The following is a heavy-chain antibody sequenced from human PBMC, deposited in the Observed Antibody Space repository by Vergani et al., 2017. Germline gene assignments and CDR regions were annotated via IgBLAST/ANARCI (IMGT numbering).Heavy chain of an antibody. D-gene: IGHD2-21*01. CDR1: GFKVNDYY. CDR3: AREVNMAV. J-gene: IGHJ6*04. V-gene: IGHV3-11*01. Sequence: QVQLVESGGGLVKPGGSLRLSCVASGFKVNDYYVSWIRQAPGKGLEWVSYIGNTYSGPAVEYADFVEGRFTVYRDSARNSVFLMMNNLRVEDTAVYYCAREVNMAVWGKGTTVTVSS. CDR2: IGNTYSGPAV.